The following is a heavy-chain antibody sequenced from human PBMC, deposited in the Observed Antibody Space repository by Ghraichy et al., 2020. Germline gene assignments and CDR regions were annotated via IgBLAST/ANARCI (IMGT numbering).Heavy chain of an antibody. CDR3: ATFHPLDIVVVPAAIHPLDY. V-gene: IGHV1-24*01. D-gene: IGHD2-2*02. J-gene: IGHJ4*02. CDR2: FDPEDGET. CDR1: GYTLTELS. Sequence: ASVKVSCKVSGYTLTELSMHWVRQAPGKGLEWMGGFDPEDGETIYAQKFQGRVTMTEDTSTDTAYMELSSLRSEDTAVYYCATFHPLDIVVVPAAIHPLDYWGQGTLVTVSS.